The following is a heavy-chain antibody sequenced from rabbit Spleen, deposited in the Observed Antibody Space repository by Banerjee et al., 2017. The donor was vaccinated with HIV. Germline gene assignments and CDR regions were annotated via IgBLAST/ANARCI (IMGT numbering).Heavy chain of an antibody. D-gene: IGHD8-1*01. Sequence: QSLEESGGDLVKPEGSLTLTCTASGVSFSGNSYMCWVRQAPGKGLEWIACIDTGSSGFTYFASWAKGRFTISKTSSTTVTLQMTSLTVADTATYFCARDTGSSFSSYGMDLWGPGTLVTVS. J-gene: IGHJ6*01. V-gene: IGHV1S40*01. CDR1: GVSFSGNSY. CDR2: IDTGSSGFT. CDR3: ARDTGSSFSSYGMDL.